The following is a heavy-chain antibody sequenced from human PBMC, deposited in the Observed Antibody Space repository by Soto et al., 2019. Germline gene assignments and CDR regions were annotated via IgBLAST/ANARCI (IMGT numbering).Heavy chain of an antibody. CDR2: IYHSGST. D-gene: IGHD2-15*01. J-gene: IGHJ4*02. CDR3: ARGQVAAAQH. V-gene: IGHV4-30-2*01. CDR1: GGSISSGGYS. Sequence: QLQLQESGSGLVKPSQTLSLTCAVSGGSISSGGYSWSWIRQPPGKGLEWIGYIYHSGSTYYNPSLEGRVTMRVDRSKNQFYLKASSVTAAGTAAYYCARGQVAAAQHWGQGTLVTVSS.